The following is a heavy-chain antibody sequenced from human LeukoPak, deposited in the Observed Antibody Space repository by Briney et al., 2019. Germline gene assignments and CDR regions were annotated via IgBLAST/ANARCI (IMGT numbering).Heavy chain of an antibody. CDR1: GFTFSSYA. CDR2: LTGSGAST. Sequence: PGGSLRLSCAASGFTFSSYAMSWVRQAPGKGLEWVSTLTGSGASTYYADSVKGRFTISRDNAKDSLYLQMNSLRAEDTAVYYCARDRFSSGWYYCYYGMDVWGQGTTVTVSS. V-gene: IGHV3-23*01. CDR3: ARDRFSSGWYYCYYGMDV. D-gene: IGHD6-19*01. J-gene: IGHJ6*02.